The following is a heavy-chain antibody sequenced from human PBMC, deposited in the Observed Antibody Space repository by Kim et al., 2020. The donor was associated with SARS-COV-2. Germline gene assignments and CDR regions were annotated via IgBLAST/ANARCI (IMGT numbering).Heavy chain of an antibody. CDR3: ARPSPYDYDSSGYYEGAFDI. Sequence: ASVKVSCKASGYTFTSYYMHWVRQAPGQGLEWMGIINPSGGSTSYAQKSQGRVTMTRDKSTSTVYMELRSLRSEDTAVYYCARPSPYDYDSSGYYEGAFDIWGQGTMVTVSS. J-gene: IGHJ3*02. V-gene: IGHV1-46*01. CDR1: GYTFTSYY. CDR2: INPSGGST. D-gene: IGHD3-22*01.